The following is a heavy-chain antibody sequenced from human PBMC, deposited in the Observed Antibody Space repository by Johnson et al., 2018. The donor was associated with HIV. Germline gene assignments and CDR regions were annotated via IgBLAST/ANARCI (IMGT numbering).Heavy chain of an antibody. J-gene: IGHJ3*02. CDR2: ISYDGSNT. V-gene: IGHV3-30*04. D-gene: IGHD3-22*01. CDR1: GFTFSSYA. CDR3: AKEGQRGRAMIVARLGAFDI. Sequence: QVQLVESGGGLVQPGGSLRLSCAASGFTFSSYAMHWVRQAPGKGLEWVAVISYDGSNTYYADPVKGRFTISSDHSKNTLYLPMNSLRPEDTAVYYCAKEGQRGRAMIVARLGAFDIWGQGTMVTVSS.